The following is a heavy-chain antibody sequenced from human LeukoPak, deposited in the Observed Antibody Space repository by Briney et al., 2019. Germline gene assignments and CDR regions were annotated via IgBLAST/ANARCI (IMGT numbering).Heavy chain of an antibody. CDR1: GFTFSTYA. V-gene: IGHV3-64*02. CDR2: ISSSVGNT. Sequence: GGSLRLSCAASGFTFSTYAMHWVRQAPEKGLEYVPAISSSVGNTYYVDSVKGRFTISRDNSKNTVYLQMGSLRAEDMAVYYCARDRLRDPNDAFDIWGQGTMVTVSS. CDR3: ARDRLRDPNDAFDI. J-gene: IGHJ3*02.